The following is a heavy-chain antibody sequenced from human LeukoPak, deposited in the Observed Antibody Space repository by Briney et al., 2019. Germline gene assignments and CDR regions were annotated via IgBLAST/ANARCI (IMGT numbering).Heavy chain of an antibody. J-gene: IGHJ4*02. D-gene: IGHD3-10*01. CDR1: GFNFGGFA. CDR2: VYAAGTPA. CDR3: AKDLTCGDGRWEFDV. Sequence: GESLKISCTASGFNFGGFAMAWVRQAPGRGLDWVSGVYAAGTPAKYPDSVKGRFTASRDNSKNTLYLQMNNLRVEDTAVYYCAKDLTCGDGRWEFDVWGQGTLVTVSS. V-gene: IGHV3-23*03.